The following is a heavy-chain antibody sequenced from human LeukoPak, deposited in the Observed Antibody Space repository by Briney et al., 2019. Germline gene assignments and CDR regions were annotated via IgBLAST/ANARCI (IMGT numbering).Heavy chain of an antibody. D-gene: IGHD6-13*01. CDR1: GYTFTDYY. CDR3: ARSPGYSSTPASY. CDR2: INPNSGGT. V-gene: IGHV1-2*02. J-gene: IGHJ4*02. Sequence: SAVNVSCKASGYTFTDYYMHWLRQAPGQGLEWMGWINPNSGGTNYAQKFQGRVTMTRDTSISTAYMELSRLRFDDTAVYYCARSPGYSSTPASYWGQGTLVTVSS.